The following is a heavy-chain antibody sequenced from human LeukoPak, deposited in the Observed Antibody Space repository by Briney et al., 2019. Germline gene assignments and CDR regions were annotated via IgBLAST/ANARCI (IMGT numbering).Heavy chain of an antibody. D-gene: IGHD6-19*01. V-gene: IGHV1-69*06. Sequence: ASVKVSFKATGGTFSRLAMSWVRQAPGLGLEWMGRIVPSFGTTNYAQNFQGRVTIAADKSTSTAYMELSSLKSEDTAIYFCASPASYLAGTRLHFPFWGQRTLVTVSS. CDR3: ASPASYLAGTRLHFPF. CDR2: IVPSFGTT. CDR1: GGTFSRLA. J-gene: IGHJ4*02.